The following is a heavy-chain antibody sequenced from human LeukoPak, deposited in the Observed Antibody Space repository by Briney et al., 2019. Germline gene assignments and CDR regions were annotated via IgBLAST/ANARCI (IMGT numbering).Heavy chain of an antibody. V-gene: IGHV7-4-1*02. CDR2: INTNTGNP. CDR3: ARDPGDDFVVPGDP. CDR1: GYTFTSYD. Sequence: ASVNVSCKASGYTFTSYDINWVRQAPGQGLEWMGGINTNTGNPTYAQGFTGRFVFSLDTSVSTTYLQISSLKAEDTAVYYCARDPGDDFVVPGDPWGQGTLVTVSS. D-gene: IGHD2-2*01. J-gene: IGHJ5*02.